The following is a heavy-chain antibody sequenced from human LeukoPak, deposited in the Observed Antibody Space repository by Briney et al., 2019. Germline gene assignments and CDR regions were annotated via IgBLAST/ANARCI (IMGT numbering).Heavy chain of an antibody. V-gene: IGHV3-7*01. CDR3: ARVEEQDSSWGLPQVHYYYYMDV. CDR1: GFTFSSYW. CDR2: IKQDGREK. J-gene: IGHJ6*03. D-gene: IGHD1-26*01. Sequence: GGSLRLSCEDSGFTFSSYWMSWVRQAPGKGLEWVANIKQDGREKYYVDSVKGRFTISRDNAKNSLYLQMNSLTAEDTAVYYCARVEEQDSSWGLPQVHYYYYMDVWGKGTTVTVSS.